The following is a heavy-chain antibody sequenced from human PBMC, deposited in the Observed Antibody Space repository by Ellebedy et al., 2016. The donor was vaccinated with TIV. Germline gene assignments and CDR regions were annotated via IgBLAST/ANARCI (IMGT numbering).Heavy chain of an antibody. V-gene: IGHV3-13*01. CDR3: ARASAGFDY. CDR2: IGSAGDT. J-gene: IGHJ4*02. Sequence: PGGSLRLSCAASGFTFSSYDMHWVRQGTGKGLEWVSAIGSAGDTSYSGSVKGRFTISRENGKNSVYLQMNSLRAEDTAVYYCARASAGFDYWGQGTLVTVSS. D-gene: IGHD6-13*01. CDR1: GFTFSSYD.